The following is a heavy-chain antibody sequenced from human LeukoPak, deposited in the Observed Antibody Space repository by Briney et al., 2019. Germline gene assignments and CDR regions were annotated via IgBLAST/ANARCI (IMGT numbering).Heavy chain of an antibody. J-gene: IGHJ4*02. CDR3: ARSITMVRGPYAY. CDR2: INHSGST. Sequence: SETLSLTCAVYGGSFSGYYWSWIRQPPGKGLEWIGEINHSGSTNYNPSLKSRVTISVDTSKNQFSLKLSSVTAADTAVYYCARSITMVRGPYAYWGQGTLVTVSS. V-gene: IGHV4-34*01. CDR1: GGSFSGYY. D-gene: IGHD3-10*01.